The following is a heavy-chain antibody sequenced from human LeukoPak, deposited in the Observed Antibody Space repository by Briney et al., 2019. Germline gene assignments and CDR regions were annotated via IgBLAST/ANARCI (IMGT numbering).Heavy chain of an antibody. CDR2: SYHGGST. CDR3: ATATNWFDP. V-gene: IGHV4-39*01. D-gene: IGHD1-26*01. Sequence: SESLSLTCTVSGGSISSSSYYWGWIRQPPGKGLEWIGTSYHGGSTYYNPSLKSRVTISVDTSKNQFSLKLSSVTAADTAVYYRATATNWFDPWGQGTLVTVSS. CDR1: GGSISSSSYY. J-gene: IGHJ5*02.